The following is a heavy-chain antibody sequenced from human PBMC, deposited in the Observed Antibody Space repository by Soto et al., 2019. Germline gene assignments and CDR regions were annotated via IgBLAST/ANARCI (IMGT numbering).Heavy chain of an antibody. CDR1: GFTFGTFD. Sequence: EVQLLESGGGLVQPGGSLRLSCAASGFTFGTFDMSWVRQAPGKGLEWVSAILGSTGNTYYADSVKGRFTISKDNSENTLFLHMNSLRPEDTALYYCTKGAWLDYWGQGMLVTVSS. CDR2: ILGSTGNT. V-gene: IGHV3-23*01. D-gene: IGHD3-9*01. CDR3: TKGAWLDY. J-gene: IGHJ4*02.